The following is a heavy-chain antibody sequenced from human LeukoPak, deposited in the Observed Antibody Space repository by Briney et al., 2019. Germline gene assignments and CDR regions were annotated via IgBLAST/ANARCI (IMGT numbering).Heavy chain of an antibody. V-gene: IGHV3-30*19. J-gene: IGHJ4*02. Sequence: GGSLRLSCAASGYTFSHSGLHWVRQAPGKGLEWVAVISYDGSNKYYADSVKGRFTISRDNSKNTLYLQMNSLRAEDTAVYYCARGPFSSGYYLFDYWGQGTLVTVSS. CDR3: ARGPFSSGYYLFDY. D-gene: IGHD3-22*01. CDR2: ISYDGSNK. CDR1: GYTFSHSG.